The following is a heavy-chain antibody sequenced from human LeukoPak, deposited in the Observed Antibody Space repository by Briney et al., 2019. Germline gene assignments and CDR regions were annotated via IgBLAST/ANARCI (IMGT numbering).Heavy chain of an antibody. CDR1: GGTFNSYA. Sequence: SVKVSYKASGGTFNSYAISWVRQAPGQGLEWMGGIIPIFGIANYAQKFQGKVTITADKSTSTAYMELSSLRSEDTAVYYCARDSNSLFDYWGQGTLVTVSS. V-gene: IGHV1-69*17. CDR3: ARDSNSLFDY. CDR2: IIPIFGIA. D-gene: IGHD5-24*01. J-gene: IGHJ4*02.